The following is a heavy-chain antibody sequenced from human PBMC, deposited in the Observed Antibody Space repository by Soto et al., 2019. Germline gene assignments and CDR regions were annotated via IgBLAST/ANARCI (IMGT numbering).Heavy chain of an antibody. CDR1: GGSISNSRYY. V-gene: IGHV4-39*01. CDR2: IYHTGNT. Sequence: SETLSLTCTVSGGSISNSRYYWAWIRQPPGKGLEWIGSIYHTGNTYYNPSLRSRVTISVDTSKNQFSLKLTSVTAADTAVYYCAGDYYDSSDYTTNWFDPWGQGTLVTVSS. J-gene: IGHJ5*02. CDR3: AGDYYDSSDYTTNWFDP. D-gene: IGHD3-22*01.